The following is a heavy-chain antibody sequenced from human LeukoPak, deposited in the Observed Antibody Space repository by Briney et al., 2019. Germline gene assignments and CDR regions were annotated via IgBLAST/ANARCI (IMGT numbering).Heavy chain of an antibody. J-gene: IGHJ4*02. CDR3: ARGRYLATYRRPYFDY. Sequence: SETLSLTCTVSGYSISSGYYWGWIRQPPGKGLEWIGSIYHSGSTYYNPSLKSRVTISVDTSKNQFSLKLSSVTAADTAVYYCARGRYLATYRRPYFDYWGQGTLVTVSS. V-gene: IGHV4-38-2*02. CDR1: GYSISSGYY. CDR2: IYHSGST. D-gene: IGHD1-14*01.